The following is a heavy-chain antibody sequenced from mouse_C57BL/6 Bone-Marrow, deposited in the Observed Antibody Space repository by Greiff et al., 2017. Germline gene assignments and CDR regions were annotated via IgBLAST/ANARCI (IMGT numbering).Heavy chain of an antibody. CDR2: IYPSDSET. CDR3: ARAPFSYCYFDV. V-gene: IGHV1-61*01. J-gene: IGHJ1*03. Sequence: VQLQQSGAELVRPGSSVKLSCKASGYTFTSYWMDWVKQRHGQGLEWIGNIYPSDSETHYNQKFKDKATLTVDKSSSTAYMQLSSLTSEDSAVYYCARAPFSYCYFDVWGTGTTVTVSS. CDR1: GYTFTSYW.